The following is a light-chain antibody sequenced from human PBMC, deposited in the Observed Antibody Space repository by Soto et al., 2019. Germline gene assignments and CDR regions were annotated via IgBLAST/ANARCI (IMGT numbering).Light chain of an antibody. CDR1: QSISSR. CDR2: DAS. Sequence: DIPMTQSPSTLSASVGDRVTITCRASQSISSRLAWYQQKPGKAPNFLIYDASSLENGVPSRFSGSGSGTEFTLTISSLQPDDFASYYCHQYNTYPLTFGGGTKVEIK. V-gene: IGKV1-5*01. CDR3: HQYNTYPLT. J-gene: IGKJ4*01.